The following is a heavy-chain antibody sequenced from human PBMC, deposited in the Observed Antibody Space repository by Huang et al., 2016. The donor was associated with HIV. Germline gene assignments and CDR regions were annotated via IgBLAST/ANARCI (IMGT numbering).Heavy chain of an antibody. D-gene: IGHD6-13*01. CDR2: INDNGYT. CDR3: ARASWYEPRSWYFGL. V-gene: IGHV4-34*01. CDR1: GGSVSGHY. J-gene: IGHJ2*01. Sequence: QVQLQQWGAGLLKPSETLSLTCAVYGGSVSGHYWSWIRQPPGKGLEWIAEINDNGYTNYNPYLKRRVTISVHTSRNQFALKLNSVTAADAAVYYCARASWYEPRSWYFGLWGRGTLVTVSS.